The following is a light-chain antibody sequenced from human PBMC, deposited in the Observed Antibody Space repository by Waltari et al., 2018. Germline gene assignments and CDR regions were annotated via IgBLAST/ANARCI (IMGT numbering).Light chain of an antibody. CDR2: GTS. CDR1: PSVTIY. Sequence: RAPPSVTIYLAWYQQKPGQAPRLLIYGTSHRSTDIPARFSGSGSDTDFSLTISSLQPEDFAVYYCQQRCNWPLTFGGGTKVEIK. CDR3: QQRCNWPLT. J-gene: IGKJ4*01. V-gene: IGKV3-11*01.